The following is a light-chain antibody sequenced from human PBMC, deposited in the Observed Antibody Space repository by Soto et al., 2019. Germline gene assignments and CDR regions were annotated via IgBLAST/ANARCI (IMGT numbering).Light chain of an antibody. J-gene: IGKJ1*01. V-gene: IGKV1-5*03. Sequence: DIQMTQSPSTLSASVGDRVTITCRASQSISSLLAWYQQKPGKAPKLLIYKASSLESGVPSRFSGSGSGTEFTLTISSLQPHDFATYVCHHYNSYSPTWTFGQGTKVEIK. CDR2: KAS. CDR3: HHYNSYSPTWT. CDR1: QSISSL.